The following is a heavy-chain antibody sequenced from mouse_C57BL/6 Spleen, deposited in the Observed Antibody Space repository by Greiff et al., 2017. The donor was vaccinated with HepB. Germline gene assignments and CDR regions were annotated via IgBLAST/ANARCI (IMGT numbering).Heavy chain of an antibody. D-gene: IGHD1-1*01. CDR3: ARDPAYYGSSTGYFDV. Sequence: QVQLQQPGAELVKPGASVKLSCKASGYTFTSYWMHWVKQRPGQGLEWIGMIHPNSGSTNYNEKFKSKATLTVDKSSSTAYMQLSSLTSEDSAVYYCARDPAYYGSSTGYFDVWGTGTTVTVSS. CDR2: IHPNSGST. CDR1: GYTFTSYW. J-gene: IGHJ1*03. V-gene: IGHV1-64*01.